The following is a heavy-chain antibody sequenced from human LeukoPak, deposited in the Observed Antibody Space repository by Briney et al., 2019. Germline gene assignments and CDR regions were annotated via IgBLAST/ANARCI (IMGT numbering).Heavy chain of an antibody. CDR1: GGSFSGYY. Sequence: SETLSLTCAVYGGSFSGYYWSWIRQPPGKGLEWIGEINHSGSTNYNPSLKSRVTISVDTPKNQFSLKLSSVTAADTAVYYCARGGNYDFWSGYPYYYYYYMDVWGKGTTVTVSS. CDR2: INHSGST. CDR3: ARGGNYDFWSGYPYYYYYYMDV. V-gene: IGHV4-34*01. D-gene: IGHD3-3*01. J-gene: IGHJ6*03.